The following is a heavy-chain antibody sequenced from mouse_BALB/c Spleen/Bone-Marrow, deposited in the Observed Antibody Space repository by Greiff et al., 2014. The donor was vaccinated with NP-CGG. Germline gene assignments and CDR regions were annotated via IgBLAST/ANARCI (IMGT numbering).Heavy chain of an antibody. V-gene: IGHV1-76*01. Sequence: QVHVKQSGAELVRPGASVKLSCKTSGYIFTSYWIHWVKQRSGQGLEWIARTYPGTGSTYYNEKFKGKATLTADKSSSTAYMQLSSLKSEDAAAYFCARTVNPAMDYWGQGTSVTVSS. CDR2: TYPGTGST. J-gene: IGHJ4*01. CDR3: ARTVNPAMDY. CDR1: GYIFTSYW.